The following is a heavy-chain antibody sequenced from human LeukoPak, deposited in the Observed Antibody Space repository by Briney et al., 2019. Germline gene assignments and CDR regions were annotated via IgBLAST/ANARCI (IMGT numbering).Heavy chain of an antibody. CDR1: GFTFSSYA. CDR2: ISYDGSNK. D-gene: IGHD4-23*01. J-gene: IGHJ4*02. Sequence: GGSLRLSCAASGFTFSSYAMHWVRQAPGKGLEWVAVISYDGSNKYYADSVKGRFTISRDNSKNTLYLQMNSLRAEDTAVYYCARDLNPEVTFYYFDYWGQGTLVTVSS. CDR3: ARDLNPEVTFYYFDY. V-gene: IGHV3-30-3*01.